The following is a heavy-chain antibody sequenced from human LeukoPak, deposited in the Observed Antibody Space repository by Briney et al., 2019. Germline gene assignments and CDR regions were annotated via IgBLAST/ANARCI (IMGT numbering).Heavy chain of an antibody. J-gene: IGHJ4*02. CDR2: INSDGSST. CDR1: GSTFTSYW. V-gene: IGHV3-74*01. Sequence: PRGSLRLSCVASGSTFTSYWMQWVRQAPGKGLVWVSRINSDGSSTNYADSVKARFTISRDNAKNKLYLQMNSLRADDTAVYYCAMGPYYYDSSGYYYWGQGTLVTVSS. D-gene: IGHD3-22*01. CDR3: AMGPYYYDSSGYYY.